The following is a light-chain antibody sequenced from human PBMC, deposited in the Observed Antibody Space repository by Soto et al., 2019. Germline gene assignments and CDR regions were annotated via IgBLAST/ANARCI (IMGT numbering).Light chain of an antibody. V-gene: IGLV3-21*04. CDR3: QVWDSSSAHPV. Sequence: SYELTQPPSVSVAPGKTARITCGGNNIGSKSVHWYQQKPGQAPVRVIYYDSDRPSGIPERFSGSNSGNTATLTISRVEAGDGADYYCQVWDSSSAHPVFGGGTKVTVL. CDR1: NIGSKS. CDR2: YDS. J-gene: IGLJ3*02.